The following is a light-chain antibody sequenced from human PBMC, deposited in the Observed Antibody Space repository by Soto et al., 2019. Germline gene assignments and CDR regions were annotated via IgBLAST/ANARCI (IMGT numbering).Light chain of an antibody. CDR2: KAS. V-gene: IGKV1-5*03. CDR3: QQYNSDSRT. CDR1: QNIITW. J-gene: IGKJ1*01. Sequence: DIQITQSPSTLSASVGDRVTITFRAGQNIITWLAWYQQKPGRAPKLLIYKASRLEGGVPSRFSGSGSGTEFTLTISSLQPDDFATYYCQQYNSDSRTFGQGTKVDIK.